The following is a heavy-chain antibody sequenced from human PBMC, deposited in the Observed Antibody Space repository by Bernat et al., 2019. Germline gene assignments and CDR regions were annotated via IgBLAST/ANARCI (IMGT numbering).Heavy chain of an antibody. D-gene: IGHD3-16*02. CDR3: ARASLWGLSPSATYYYYGMDV. CDR1: GFTFSDYY. Sequence: QVQLVESGGGLVKPGGSLRLSCAASGFTFSDYYMSWIRQAPGKGLEWVSYISSSGSTIYYADSVKGRFTISRDNAKNSLYLQMNSLRAEDTAVYYCARASLWGLSPSATYYYYGMDVWGQGTTVTVSS. CDR2: ISSSGSTI. V-gene: IGHV3-11*01. J-gene: IGHJ6*02.